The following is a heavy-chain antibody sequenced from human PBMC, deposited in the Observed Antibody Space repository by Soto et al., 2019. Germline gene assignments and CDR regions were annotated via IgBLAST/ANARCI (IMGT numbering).Heavy chain of an antibody. J-gene: IGHJ6*02. CDR3: ASWRCYYDSSGYRAPIYYYGMDV. V-gene: IGHV1-46*01. D-gene: IGHD3-22*01. CDR1: GYTFTSYY. CDR2: INPSGGST. Sequence: ASVKVSCKASGYTFTSYYMHWVRQAPGQGLEWMGIINPSGGSTSYAQKFQGRVTMTRDTSTSTVYMELSSLRSEDTAVYYCASWRCYYDSSGYRAPIYYYGMDVWGQGTTVTVSS.